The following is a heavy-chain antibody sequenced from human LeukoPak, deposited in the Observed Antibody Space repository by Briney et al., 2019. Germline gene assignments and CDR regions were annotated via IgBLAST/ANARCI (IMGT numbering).Heavy chain of an antibody. CDR1: GGSISSSSYY. J-gene: IGHJ4*02. V-gene: IGHV4-39*01. D-gene: IGHD5-18*01. Sequence: PSETLSLTCTVSGGSISSSSYYWGWIRQPPGKGLEWIGSIYYSGSTYYNPSLKSRVTISVDTSKNQFSLKLSSVTAADTAVYYCARLDAKGYSYGYDSIDYWGQGTLVTVSS. CDR2: IYYSGST. CDR3: ARLDAKGYSYGYDSIDY.